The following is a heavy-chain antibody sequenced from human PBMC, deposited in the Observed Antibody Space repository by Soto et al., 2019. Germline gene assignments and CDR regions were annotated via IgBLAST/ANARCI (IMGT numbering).Heavy chain of an antibody. J-gene: IGHJ4*02. CDR1: GGSISSGVYY. CDR2: IYYSGST. V-gene: IGHV4-31*03. Sequence: SETLSLTCTVSGGSISSGVYYWSWIRQHPGKGLEWIGYIYYSGSTYYNPSLKSRVAISVDTSKNQFSLKMSSVTAADTAVYYCATAMTTVTKIDYWGQGTLVTVSS. CDR3: ATAMTTVTKIDY. D-gene: IGHD4-17*01.